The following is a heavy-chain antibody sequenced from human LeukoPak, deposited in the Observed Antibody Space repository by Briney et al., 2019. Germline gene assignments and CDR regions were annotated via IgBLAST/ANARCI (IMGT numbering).Heavy chain of an antibody. Sequence: PGGSLSLSCSGSGFIFTNAWMTWVRQPPGKGLEWVGRIQPKTAGGTSEYAAAVKDRFIISGDDSKNTLYLQMSSLKTEDTAMYYCSTRGNYSDSWGQGTLVTVSS. CDR2: IQPKTAGGTS. CDR1: GFIFTNAW. J-gene: IGHJ4*02. V-gene: IGHV3-15*01. CDR3: STRGNYSDS.